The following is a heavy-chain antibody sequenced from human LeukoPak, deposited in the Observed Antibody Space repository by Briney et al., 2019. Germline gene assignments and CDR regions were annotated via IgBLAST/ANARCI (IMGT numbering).Heavy chain of an antibody. Sequence: SQTLSLTCAISEDSVSSNSVTWNWIRQSPSRGLEWLGRTYYRSTWYNDYAVSVRGRITVNPYTSKNQFSLHLNSVTPEDTAVNYCARRLTQYDCFDPWGQGILVTVSS. V-gene: IGHV6-1*01. CDR3: ARRLTQYDCFDP. CDR1: EDSVSSNSVT. J-gene: IGHJ5*02. D-gene: IGHD2-2*01. CDR2: TYYRSTWYN.